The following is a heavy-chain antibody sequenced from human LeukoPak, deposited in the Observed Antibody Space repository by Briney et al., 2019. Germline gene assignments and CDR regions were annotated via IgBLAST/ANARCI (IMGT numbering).Heavy chain of an antibody. D-gene: IGHD3-10*02. J-gene: IGHJ6*04. CDR1: GFTFSNYW. Sequence: GGSLRLSCAASGFTFSNYWMHWVRQAPGKGLVWVSRINSDGINTSYADSVKGRFTISRDNAKNTLNLQMNSLRAEDTAVYYCAELGITMIGGVWGKGTTVTISS. CDR2: INSDGINT. V-gene: IGHV3-74*01. CDR3: AELGITMIGGV.